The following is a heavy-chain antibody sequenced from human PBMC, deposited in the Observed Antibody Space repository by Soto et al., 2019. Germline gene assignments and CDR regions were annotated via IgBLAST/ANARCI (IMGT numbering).Heavy chain of an antibody. CDR3: ARVSSGSCFDY. V-gene: IGHV1-46*01. CDR1: GYTFTSYY. J-gene: IGHJ4*02. D-gene: IGHD6-13*01. CDR2: INPSGGST. Sequence: QVQLVQSGAEVKKPGASVKVSCKASGYTFTSYYMHWVRQAPGQGLEWMGIINPSGGSTSYAQKFQGRVTMTRDTATSTVYMELSSLGSEDTAVYYCARVSSGSCFDYWGQGTLVTVSS.